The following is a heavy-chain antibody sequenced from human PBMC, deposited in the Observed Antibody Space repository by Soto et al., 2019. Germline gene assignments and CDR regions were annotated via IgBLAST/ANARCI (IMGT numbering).Heavy chain of an antibody. D-gene: IGHD1-7*01. Sequence: PSQSLSLTCDISGDSVSSNSAAWNLIRLSPSRGLEWLSRTYYGSRWYNDYAVSVRSRITVNPDTSKNQFSLQLTSVTPEDTAVYYCAGTSSHQWYYMDVWGKGTTVTVS. V-gene: IGHV6-1*01. CDR3: AGTSSHQWYYMDV. CDR2: TYYGSRWYN. J-gene: IGHJ6*03. CDR1: GDSVSSNSAA.